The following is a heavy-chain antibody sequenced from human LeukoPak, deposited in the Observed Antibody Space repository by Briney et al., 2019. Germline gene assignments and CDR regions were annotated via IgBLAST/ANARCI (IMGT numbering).Heavy chain of an antibody. V-gene: IGHV3-7*01. CDR2: IKQDGSEK. Sequence: GGSLRLSCAASGFTFSNYWMSWVRQAPGKGLEWVANIKQDGSEKYYVDSVKGRFTISRDNAKNSLYQQMNSLRAEDTAVYYCARVPSGYAFDIWGQGTMVTVSS. CDR1: GFTFSNYW. CDR3: ARVPSGYAFDI. D-gene: IGHD3-22*01. J-gene: IGHJ3*02.